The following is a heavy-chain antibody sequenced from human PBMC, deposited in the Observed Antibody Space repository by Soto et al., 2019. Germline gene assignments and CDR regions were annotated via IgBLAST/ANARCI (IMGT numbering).Heavy chain of an antibody. D-gene: IGHD3-3*01. Sequence: QVQLVQSGAEVKKPGASVKVSCKASGYTFTSFAMHWVRQAPGQRLEWMGWINAGNGNTKYSQKFQGRVTITRDTSASTAYMELSSLRSEDTAVYYCASGYDFWSGGAYMDVWGKGTTVTVSS. J-gene: IGHJ6*03. CDR1: GYTFTSFA. CDR2: INAGNGNT. V-gene: IGHV1-3*01. CDR3: ASGYDFWSGGAYMDV.